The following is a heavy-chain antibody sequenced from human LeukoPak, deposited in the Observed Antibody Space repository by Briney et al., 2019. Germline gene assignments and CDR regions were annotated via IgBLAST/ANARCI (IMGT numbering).Heavy chain of an antibody. Sequence: ASVKVSCKASGGIFSSYAISWVRQAPGQGLEWMGGIIPIFGTANYAQKFQGRVTITADESTSTAYMELSSLRSEDTAVYYCARNAVPDRPFSGMDVWGKGTTVTVSS. CDR1: GGIFSSYA. CDR3: ARNAVPDRPFSGMDV. CDR2: IIPIFGTA. V-gene: IGHV1-69*13. J-gene: IGHJ6*04. D-gene: IGHD2-2*01.